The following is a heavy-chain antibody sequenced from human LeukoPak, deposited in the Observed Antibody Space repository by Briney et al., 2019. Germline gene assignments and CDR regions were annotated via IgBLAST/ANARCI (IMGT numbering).Heavy chain of an antibody. V-gene: IGHV3-48*01. Sequence: PGGSLRLSCAASGFTFSSYSMNWVRQAPGKGLEWVSYISSSGSTIYYADSVKGRFTISRDNAKNSLYLQMNSLRAEDTAVYYCATSYGDPYYYYGMDVWGQGTSVTVSS. J-gene: IGHJ6*02. CDR3: ATSYGDPYYYYGMDV. D-gene: IGHD4-17*01. CDR2: ISSSGSTI. CDR1: GFTFSSYS.